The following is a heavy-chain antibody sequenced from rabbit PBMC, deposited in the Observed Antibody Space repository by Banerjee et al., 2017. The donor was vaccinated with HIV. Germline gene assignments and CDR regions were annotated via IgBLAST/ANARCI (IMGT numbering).Heavy chain of an antibody. Sequence: QQQLEESGGGLVKPGGTLTLTCKASGFSFSSGYDMCWVRQAPGKGLELIACIYSGDGSTYYASWVNGRFTVSRSTSLNTVDLKMTSLTAADTATYFCARDRGYAGAGFDLWGPGTLVTVS. J-gene: IGHJ4*01. CDR3: ARDRGYAGAGFDL. D-gene: IGHD4-2*01. V-gene: IGHV1S43*01. CDR1: GFSFSSGYD. CDR2: IYSGDGST.